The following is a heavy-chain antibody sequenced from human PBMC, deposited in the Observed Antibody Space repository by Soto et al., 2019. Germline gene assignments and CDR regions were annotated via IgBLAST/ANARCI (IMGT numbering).Heavy chain of an antibody. Sequence: ASVKVSCKASGYTFTSYAMHWVRQAPGQRLEWMGWINAGNGNTKYSQKFQGRVTITRDTSASTAYMELSSLRSEDTAVYYCARDPPHPLYSSSRYNSDWFDPWGQGTLVTVSS. CDR1: GYTFTSYA. V-gene: IGHV1-3*01. J-gene: IGHJ5*02. D-gene: IGHD6-13*01. CDR3: ARDPPHPLYSSSRYNSDWFDP. CDR2: INAGNGNT.